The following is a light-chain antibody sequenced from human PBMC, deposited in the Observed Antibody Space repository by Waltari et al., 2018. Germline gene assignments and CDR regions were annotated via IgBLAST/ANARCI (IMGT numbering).Light chain of an antibody. CDR1: DSHIGANS. CDR2: RSN. V-gene: IGLV1-44*01. J-gene: IGLJ1*01. Sequence: QSVLTQAPSASGTPGRGVTVSCSGSDSHIGANSVTWYQHVPGAAPKVLIYRSNQRPSGAPGRFSGSKSGTSASLAISGLRSEDEADYYCAAWDDRLDSYVFGTGTRVTVL. CDR3: AAWDDRLDSYV.